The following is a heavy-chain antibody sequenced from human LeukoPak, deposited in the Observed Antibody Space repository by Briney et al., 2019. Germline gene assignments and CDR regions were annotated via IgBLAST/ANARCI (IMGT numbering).Heavy chain of an antibody. D-gene: IGHD4-11*01. V-gene: IGHV3-30*03. CDR1: GFTFTIYG. CDR3: ARDVHSDYDYYAMDV. J-gene: IGHJ6*02. Sequence: GGSLRLSCAASGFTFTIYGMHWVRQAPGKGLEWVASISYDGSKKYYADSVKGRFTISRDNSKNTLYLEMNSLSAEDTAVYYCARDVHSDYDYYAMDVWGQGPTVTVSS. CDR2: ISYDGSKK.